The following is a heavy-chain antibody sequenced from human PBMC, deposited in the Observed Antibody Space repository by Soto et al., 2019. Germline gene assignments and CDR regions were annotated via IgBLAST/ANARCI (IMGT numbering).Heavy chain of an antibody. V-gene: IGHV4-39*01. D-gene: IGHD3-16*02. CDR2: IYYTGST. Sequence: SETLSLTCTVSGAAFSSSRYYWGWIRQPPGKGLEWIGSIYYTGSTYHNPSLQSRVTLSVDTPRNQCSLKLSSVTAADTAVYLCARHKLSPVARSLFGDCGLGTLVTFSS. CDR1: GAAFSSSRYY. CDR3: ARHKLSPVARSLFGD. J-gene: IGHJ4*01.